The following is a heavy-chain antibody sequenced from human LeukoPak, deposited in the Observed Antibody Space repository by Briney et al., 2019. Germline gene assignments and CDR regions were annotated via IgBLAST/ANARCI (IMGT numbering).Heavy chain of an antibody. D-gene: IGHD2/OR15-2a*01. CDR2: ISNNGGRT. Sequence: GGSLRLSCAGSGSSFSSNTMSWVRQAPGRGLEWVSAISNNGGRTDYADSVKGHFTISRDNSKSTLYLHMDSLRAEDTAVYYCARDEDTSALSEYWGQGTLVTVSS. J-gene: IGHJ4*02. V-gene: IGHV3-23*01. CDR3: ARDEDTSALSEY. CDR1: GSSFSSNT.